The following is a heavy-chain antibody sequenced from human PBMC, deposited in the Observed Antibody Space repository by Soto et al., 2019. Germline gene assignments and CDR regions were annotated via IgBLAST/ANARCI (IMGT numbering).Heavy chain of an antibody. D-gene: IGHD3-9*01. CDR2: INPSGGST. Sequence: ASVXVSCKASGYTFTSYYMHWVRQAPGQGLEWMGIINPSGGSTSYAQKFQGRVTMTRDTSTSTVYMELSSLRSEDTAVYYCERGFDILTGYYYYGMDVWGQGTTVTVSS. CDR1: GYTFTSYY. J-gene: IGHJ6*02. CDR3: ERGFDILTGYYYYGMDV. V-gene: IGHV1-46*01.